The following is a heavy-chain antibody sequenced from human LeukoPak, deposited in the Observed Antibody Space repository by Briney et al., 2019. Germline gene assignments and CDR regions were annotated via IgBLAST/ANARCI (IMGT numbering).Heavy chain of an antibody. J-gene: IGHJ4*02. CDR2: ISSSSSYI. CDR3: ARDLYGDYAGDY. Sequence: GGSLRLSCAASGCTFTSYSMNWVRQAPGKGLEWVSSISSSSSYIYYADSVKGRFTISRDNAKNSLYLQMNSLRAEDTAVYYCARDLYGDYAGDYWGQGTLVTVSS. D-gene: IGHD4-17*01. V-gene: IGHV3-21*01. CDR1: GCTFTSYS.